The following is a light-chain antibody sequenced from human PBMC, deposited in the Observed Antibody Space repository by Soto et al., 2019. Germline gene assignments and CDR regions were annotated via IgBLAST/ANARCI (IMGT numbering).Light chain of an antibody. CDR3: QQYNDWPPWT. V-gene: IGKV3-15*01. CDR2: GAS. Sequence: ETVLTQSPATLSVSPGERVTLSCRASQSVRSNLAWYQQRPGQAPRLIISGASTRATGVPARFSGSGSGTEFTLTISSLQSEDFASYYCQQYNDWPPWTFGQGTKVEIK. CDR1: QSVRSN. J-gene: IGKJ1*01.